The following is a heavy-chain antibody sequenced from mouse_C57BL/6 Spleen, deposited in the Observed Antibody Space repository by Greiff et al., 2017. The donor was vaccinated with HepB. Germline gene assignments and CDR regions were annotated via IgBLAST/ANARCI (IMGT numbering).Heavy chain of an antibody. CDR1: GYTFTDYE. Sequence: VQLQQSGAELVRPGASVTLSCKASGYTFTDYEMHWVKQTPVHGLEWIGAIDPETGGTAYNQKFKGKAILTADKSSSTAYMELRSLTSEDSAVYYCTRWQLGPFDYWGQGTTLTVSS. CDR3: TRWQLGPFDY. J-gene: IGHJ2*01. V-gene: IGHV1-15*01. CDR2: IDPETGGT. D-gene: IGHD4-1*02.